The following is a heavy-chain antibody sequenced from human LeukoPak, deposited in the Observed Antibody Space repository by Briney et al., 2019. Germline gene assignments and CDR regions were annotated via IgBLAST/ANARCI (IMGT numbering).Heavy chain of an antibody. CDR2: INPNSGDT. J-gene: IGHJ4*02. Sequence: ASVKVSCKASGYTFTDYYMHWVRQAPGQGLQWMGWINPNSGDTGYAQKFQGRVTLTRDTSITTAYMELTNLRSDDTAVYYCARGSPTLSSWYWGQGTLVTVSS. CDR3: ARGSPTLSSWY. D-gene: IGHD6-6*01. V-gene: IGHV1-2*02. CDR1: GYTFTDYY.